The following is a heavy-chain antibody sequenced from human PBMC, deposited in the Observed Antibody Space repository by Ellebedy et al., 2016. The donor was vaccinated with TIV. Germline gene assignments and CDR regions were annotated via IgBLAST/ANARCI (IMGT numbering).Heavy chain of an antibody. Sequence: GESLKISCAASGFTFSSHDMHWVRQATGKGLEWVSAIGTAGDTYYPGSVKGRFTIFRENAKNSLYLQMNNLRAGDTAVYYCARATSGFDLWGRGTLVTVSS. J-gene: IGHJ2*01. D-gene: IGHD6-19*01. CDR3: ARATSGFDL. V-gene: IGHV3-13*01. CDR2: IGTAGDT. CDR1: GFTFSSHD.